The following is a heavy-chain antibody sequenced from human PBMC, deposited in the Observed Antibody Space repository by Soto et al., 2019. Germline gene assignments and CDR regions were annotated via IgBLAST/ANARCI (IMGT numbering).Heavy chain of an antibody. Sequence: VSLRLSCAASGFAFSNYAMHWVRQAPGKGLEWVSSISTSIDATYYADSVKGRFTISRDDSKNTLYLQMNSLRAEDSAVYYCAKDRTVAARNFDYWGQGTQVTVYS. CDR3: AKDRTVAARNFDY. CDR2: ISTSIDAT. V-gene: IGHV3-23*01. J-gene: IGHJ4*02. CDR1: GFAFSNYA. D-gene: IGHD6-6*01.